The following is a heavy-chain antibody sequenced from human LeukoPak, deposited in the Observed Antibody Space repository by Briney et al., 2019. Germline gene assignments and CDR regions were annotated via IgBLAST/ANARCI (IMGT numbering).Heavy chain of an antibody. CDR2: IYYSGST. CDR3: ARGLYGGRRGFDY. V-gene: IGHV4-39*07. Sequence: PSETLSLTCTVSGGSISSSSYYWGWIRQPPGKGLEWIGSIYYSGSTYYNPSLKSRVTISVDTSKNQFSLKLSSVTAADTAVYYCARGLYGGRRGFDYWGQGTLVTVSS. J-gene: IGHJ4*02. D-gene: IGHD3-16*01. CDR1: GGSISSSSYY.